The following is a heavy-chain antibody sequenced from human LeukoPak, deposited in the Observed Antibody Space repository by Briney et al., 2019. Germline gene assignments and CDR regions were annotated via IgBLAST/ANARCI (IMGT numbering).Heavy chain of an antibody. Sequence: ASVKVSCKASGYTFTSYPINWVRQAPGQGLERMGWINTNTGNPTYAQGFTGRFVFSLDTSVSTAYLQISSLKAEDTAVYYCARTLYRGNYPACFDPWGQGTLVTVSS. V-gene: IGHV7-4-1*02. D-gene: IGHD1-26*01. CDR2: INTNTGNP. CDR3: ARTLYRGNYPACFDP. CDR1: GYTFTSYP. J-gene: IGHJ5*02.